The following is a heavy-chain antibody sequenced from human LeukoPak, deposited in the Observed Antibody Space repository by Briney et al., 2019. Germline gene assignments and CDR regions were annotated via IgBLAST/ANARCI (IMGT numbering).Heavy chain of an antibody. Sequence: GGSLRLSCAASGFTFSSYAMHWVRQAPGKGLEWLAFISYDGSNKYYPDSVRGRFTISRDNSKNTLFLQMSSLRAEDTAVYYCARDPPFIIGTTFFDYWGQGTLVTVSS. CDR3: ARDPPFIIGTTFFDY. D-gene: IGHD1-20*01. J-gene: IGHJ4*02. CDR2: ISYDGSNK. CDR1: GFTFSSYA. V-gene: IGHV3-30-3*01.